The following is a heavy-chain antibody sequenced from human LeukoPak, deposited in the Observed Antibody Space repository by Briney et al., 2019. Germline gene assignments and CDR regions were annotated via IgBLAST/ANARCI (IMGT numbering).Heavy chain of an antibody. Sequence: PSGTLSLTCTVSGGSISSYYWSWIRQPPGRGLEWIGYIYYSGSTNYNPSLKSRVTISVDTSKNQFSLKLSSVTAADTAVYYCAREGYYGSSGYREAFDIWGQGTMVTVSS. D-gene: IGHD3-22*01. CDR3: AREGYYGSSGYREAFDI. CDR2: IYYSGST. CDR1: GGSISSYY. V-gene: IGHV4-59*01. J-gene: IGHJ3*02.